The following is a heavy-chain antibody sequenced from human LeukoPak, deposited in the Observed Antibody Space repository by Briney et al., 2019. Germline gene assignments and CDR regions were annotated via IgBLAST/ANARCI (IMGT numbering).Heavy chain of an antibody. J-gene: IGHJ3*02. V-gene: IGHV3-53*01. Sequence: PGGSLRLSSAASGFTVSSNYMSWVRQAPGKGLEWVSVIYSGGSTYYADSVKGRFTISRDNSKNTLYLQMNSLRAEDTAVYYCARDSSGYYLPAFDIWGQGTMVTVSS. CDR2: IYSGGST. D-gene: IGHD3-22*01. CDR3: ARDSSGYYLPAFDI. CDR1: GFTVSSNY.